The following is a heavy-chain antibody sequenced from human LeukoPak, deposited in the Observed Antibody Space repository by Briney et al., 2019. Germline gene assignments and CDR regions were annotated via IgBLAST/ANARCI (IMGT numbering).Heavy chain of an antibody. Sequence: GGSLRLSCAASGFTFSSYAMSWVRQAPGKGLEWVSAISGSGGSTYYADSVKGRFTISRDNSKNTLYLQMNSLRAEDMAVYYCAKDQGGITMIVVVITGGYFDYWGQGTLVTVSS. D-gene: IGHD3-22*01. CDR1: GFTFSSYA. J-gene: IGHJ4*02. CDR3: AKDQGGITMIVVVITGGYFDY. CDR2: ISGSGGST. V-gene: IGHV3-23*01.